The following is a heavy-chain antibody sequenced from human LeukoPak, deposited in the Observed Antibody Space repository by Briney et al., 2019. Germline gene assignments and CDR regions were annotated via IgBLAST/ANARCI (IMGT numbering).Heavy chain of an antibody. CDR1: GFTFSSYA. V-gene: IGHV3-23*01. Sequence: GGSLRLSCAASGFTFSSYAMSWVRQAPGKGLEWVSAISGSGGSTYYADSVKGRFTISRDNSKNTLYLQMSSLRAEDTAVYYCAKGGNIVVVPAAVVLRFLEWPHHDAFDIWGQGTMVTVSS. CDR2: ISGSGGST. J-gene: IGHJ3*02. D-gene: IGHD2-2*01. CDR3: AKGGNIVVVPAAVVLRFLEWPHHDAFDI.